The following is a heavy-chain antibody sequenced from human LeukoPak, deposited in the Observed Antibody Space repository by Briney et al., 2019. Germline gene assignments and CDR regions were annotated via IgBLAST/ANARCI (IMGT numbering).Heavy chain of an antibody. CDR1: GFTFSSYA. CDR2: ISGSGGST. Sequence: GGSLRLSCAASGFTFSSYAMSWVRQAPGKGLEWVSAISGSGGSTYYADSVKGRFTISRDNSKNTLYLQMNSLRAEDTAVYYCAKDGYHYDSSGYLFDYWGQGTLVTVSS. CDR3: AKDGYHYDSSGYLFDY. V-gene: IGHV3-23*01. D-gene: IGHD3-22*01. J-gene: IGHJ4*02.